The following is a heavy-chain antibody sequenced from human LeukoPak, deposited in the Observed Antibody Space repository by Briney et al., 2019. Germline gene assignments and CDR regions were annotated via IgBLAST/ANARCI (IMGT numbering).Heavy chain of an antibody. Sequence: GGSLRLSCAASGFTFSSYSMNWVRQAPGKGLEWVSSMSSSSSYIYYADSVKGRFTISRDNAKNSLYLQMNSLRAEDTAVYYCARDAASCSGGSCYFPYYYYYMDVWGKGTTVTVSS. CDR2: MSSSSSYI. V-gene: IGHV3-21*01. J-gene: IGHJ6*03. CDR3: ARDAASCSGGSCYFPYYYYYMDV. CDR1: GFTFSSYS. D-gene: IGHD2-15*01.